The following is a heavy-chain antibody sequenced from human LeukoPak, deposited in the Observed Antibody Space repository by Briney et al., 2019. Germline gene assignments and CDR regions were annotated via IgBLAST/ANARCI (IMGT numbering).Heavy chain of an antibody. J-gene: IGHJ4*02. V-gene: IGHV4-61*02. CDR2: IYTSGST. D-gene: IGHD6-13*01. CDR1: GGSISSGSYY. CDR3: ASSLREQQLARSYYFDY. Sequence: PSQTLSLTCTVSGGSISSGSYYWSWIRQPAGKGLEWIGRIYTSGSTNYNPSLKSRVTMSVDTSKNQFSLKLSSVTAADTAVYYCASSLREQQLARSYYFDYWGQGTLVTASS.